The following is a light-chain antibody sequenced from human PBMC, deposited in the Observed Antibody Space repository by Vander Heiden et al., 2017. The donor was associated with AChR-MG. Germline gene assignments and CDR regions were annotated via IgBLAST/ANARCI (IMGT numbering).Light chain of an antibody. CDR3: QQSDSTPWT. J-gene: IGKJ1*01. Sequence: DIQMSQPTSSPSASVGDRVTITCRASQSISSYLNWYQQKPGKAPKLLIYAASSLQSGVPSRFSGSGSGTDFTLTISRLQPEDFATYYCQQSDSTPWTFGQGTKVEIK. CDR1: QSISSY. V-gene: IGKV1-39*01. CDR2: AAS.